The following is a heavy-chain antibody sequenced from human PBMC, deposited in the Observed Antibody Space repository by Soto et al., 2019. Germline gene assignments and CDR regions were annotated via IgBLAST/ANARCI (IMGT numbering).Heavy chain of an antibody. Sequence: QVQLQESGPGLVKPSETLSLTCTVSGGSISSYYWSWIRQPPGKGLEWIGYIYYSGSTNSNPSLKSRVTISVDTYKNQFSLKLSSVTAADTAVYYCARDSKRGYSGYDKLDYWGQGTLVTVSS. CDR1: GGSISSYY. CDR3: ARDSKRGYSGYDKLDY. D-gene: IGHD5-12*01. V-gene: IGHV4-59*01. CDR2: IYYSGST. J-gene: IGHJ4*02.